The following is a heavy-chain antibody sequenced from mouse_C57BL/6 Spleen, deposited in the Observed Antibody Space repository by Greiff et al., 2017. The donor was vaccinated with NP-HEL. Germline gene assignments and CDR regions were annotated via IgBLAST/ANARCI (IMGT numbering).Heavy chain of an antibody. CDR2: IHPNSGST. V-gene: IGHV1-64*01. CDR1: GYTFTSYW. Sequence: VQLQQSGAELVKPGASVKLSCKASGYTFTSYWMHWVKQRPGQGLEWIGMIHPNSGSTNYNEKFKSKATLTVDKSSSTAYMQLSSLTSEDSAVYYCASYYYGSSYADFDYWGQGTTLTVSS. J-gene: IGHJ2*01. D-gene: IGHD1-1*01. CDR3: ASYYYGSSYADFDY.